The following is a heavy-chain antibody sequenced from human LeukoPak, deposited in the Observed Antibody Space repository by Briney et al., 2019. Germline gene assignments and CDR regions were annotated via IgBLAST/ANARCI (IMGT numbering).Heavy chain of an antibody. D-gene: IGHD5-18*01. CDR3: ARDGDTAMVTGRFDN. J-gene: IGHJ4*02. V-gene: IGHV3-11*04. CDR2: ISSGGSNK. Sequence: PGGSLRLSCAASGFTFSDYYMTWIRQAPGKGLEWVSYISSGGSNKYYADSVKGRFTISRDNAKKSLYLEMNSLGAKDTAVYYCARDGDTAMVTGRFDNWGQGTLVTVSS. CDR1: GFTFSDYY.